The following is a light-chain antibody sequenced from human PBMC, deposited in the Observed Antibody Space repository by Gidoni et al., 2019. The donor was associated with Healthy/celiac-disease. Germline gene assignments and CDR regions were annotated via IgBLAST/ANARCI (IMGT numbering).Light chain of an antibody. CDR1: QRVLYSSNNKNY. Sequence: DIVMTQSPDSLAVSLGERATINCKSRQRVLYSSNNKNYLAWYQQNPGQPPKLLIYWASTRESGVPDRFSGSGSWTDFTLTISSLQAEDVAVYYCQQYYSTPLRTFGQGTKVEIK. V-gene: IGKV4-1*01. CDR2: WAS. CDR3: QQYYSTPLRT. J-gene: IGKJ1*01.